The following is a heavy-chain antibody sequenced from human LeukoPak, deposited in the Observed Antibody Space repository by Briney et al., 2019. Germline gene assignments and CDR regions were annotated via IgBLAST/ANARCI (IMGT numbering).Heavy chain of an antibody. CDR3: ARRRVVPAAINY. J-gene: IGHJ4*02. D-gene: IGHD2-2*01. CDR2: INHSGST. CDR1: GGSFSGYY. Sequence: SETLSLTCAVYGGSFSGYYWSWIRQPPGKGLEWIGEINHSGSTDYNPSLKSRVTISVDTSKNQFSLKLSSVTAADAAVYYCARRRVVPAAINYWGQGTLVTVSS. V-gene: IGHV4-34*01.